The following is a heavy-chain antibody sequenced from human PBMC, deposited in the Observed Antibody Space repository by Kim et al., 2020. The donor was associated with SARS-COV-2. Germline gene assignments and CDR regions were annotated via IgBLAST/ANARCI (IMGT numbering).Heavy chain of an antibody. Sequence: GGSLRLSCAASGFTFSSYSMNWVRQAPGKGLEWVSSISSSSYIYYADSVKGRFTISRDNAKNSLYLQMNSLRAEDTAVYYCARDKDIDFYSGGPYYYYGMDVWGQGTTVTVSS. CDR1: GFTFSSYS. V-gene: IGHV3-21*01. CDR3: ARDKDIDFYSGGPYYYYGMDV. CDR2: ISSSSYI. J-gene: IGHJ6*02. D-gene: IGHD2-21*02.